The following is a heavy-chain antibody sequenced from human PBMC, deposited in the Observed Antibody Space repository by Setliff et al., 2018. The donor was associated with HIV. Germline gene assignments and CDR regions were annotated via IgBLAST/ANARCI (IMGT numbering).Heavy chain of an antibody. J-gene: IGHJ6*03. D-gene: IGHD6-19*01. CDR3: ARGAWYTSGWHSSRYLDV. Sequence: PSETLSLTCTVSGVSTSSTSHYWGWIRQPPGKGLEWIGYIFYTGSTYYSPSLKSRVSISVDTSKNQFSLKLNSVTAADTAVYYCARGAWYTSGWHSSRYLDVWGKGTTVTVSS. CDR2: IFYTGST. V-gene: IGHV4-39*07. CDR1: GVSTSSTSHY.